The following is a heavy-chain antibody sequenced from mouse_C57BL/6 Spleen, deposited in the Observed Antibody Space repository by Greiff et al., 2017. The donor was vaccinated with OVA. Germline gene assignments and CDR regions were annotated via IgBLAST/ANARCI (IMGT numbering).Heavy chain of an antibody. CDR2: IWSDGST. D-gene: IGHD2-4*01. CDR1: GFSLTSYG. J-gene: IGHJ3*01. CDR3: ARHEGDYDGAWFAY. V-gene: IGHV2-6-1*01. Sequence: VQLQESGPGLVAPSQSLSITCTVSGFSLTSYGVHWVRQPPGKGLEWLVVIWSDGSTTYNSALKSRLSISKDNSKSQVFLKMNSLQTDDTAMYYCARHEGDYDGAWFAYWGQGTLVTVSA.